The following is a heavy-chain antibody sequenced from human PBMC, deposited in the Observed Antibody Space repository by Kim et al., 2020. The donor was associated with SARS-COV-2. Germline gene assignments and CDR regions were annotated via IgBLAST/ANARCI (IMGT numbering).Heavy chain of an antibody. D-gene: IGHD6-19*01. J-gene: IGHJ5*02. CDR1: GFTFSSYA. CDR3: AKDLLTHIAVAAPSPLGAPA. CDR2: ISGSGGST. V-gene: IGHV3-23*01. Sequence: GGSLRLSCAASGFTFSSYAMSWVRQAPGKGLEWVSAISGSGGSTYYADSVKGRFTISRDNSKNTLYLQMNSLRAEDTAVYYCAKDLLTHIAVAAPSPLGAPAWGQGTLVTVSS.